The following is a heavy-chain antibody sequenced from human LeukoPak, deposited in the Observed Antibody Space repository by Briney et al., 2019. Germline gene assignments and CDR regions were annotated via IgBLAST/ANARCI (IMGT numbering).Heavy chain of an antibody. Sequence: PSETLSLTCTVSGGSISSYYWSWLRQPPGKGLEWVANIKQDGSEKYYVDSVKGRFTISRDNAKNSLYLQMNSLRAEDTAVYYCARDHLAYCGGDCYSSYWGQGTLVTVSS. CDR1: GGSISSYY. J-gene: IGHJ4*02. CDR3: ARDHLAYCGGDCYSSY. D-gene: IGHD2-21*01. V-gene: IGHV3-7*01. CDR2: IKQDGSEK.